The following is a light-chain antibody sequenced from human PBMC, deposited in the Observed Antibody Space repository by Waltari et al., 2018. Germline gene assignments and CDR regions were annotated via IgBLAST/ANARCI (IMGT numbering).Light chain of an antibody. Sequence: SSELTQPPSVSVSPGQTARIPCSGDLLPQQYPYCHQQKPGQAPLLRIYKDTERPSGIPERFSGSSSGTIATLTISGVQAEDEADYYCQSQDHTAGYSVLFGGGTKLTVL. J-gene: IGLJ2*01. V-gene: IGLV3-25*03. CDR3: QSQDHTAGYSVL. CDR2: KDT. CDR1: LLPQQY.